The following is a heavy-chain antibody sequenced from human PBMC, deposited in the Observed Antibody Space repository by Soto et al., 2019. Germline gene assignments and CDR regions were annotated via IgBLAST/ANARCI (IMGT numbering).Heavy chain of an antibody. J-gene: IGHJ4*02. V-gene: IGHV3-9*01. CDR2: VSWNSEIV. CDR1: GFKFGDYA. Sequence: EVQLVESGGGLVQPGRSLRLSCEASGFKFGDYAMHWVRQAPGKGLEWVSGVSWNSEIVGYADSVKGRFTISRDNSKNTLYLQMNSLRAEDTAVYYCAKQRAGFGSGSDTYYFDNWGQGTLVTVSS. CDR3: AKQRAGFGSGSDTYYFDN. D-gene: IGHD3-10*01.